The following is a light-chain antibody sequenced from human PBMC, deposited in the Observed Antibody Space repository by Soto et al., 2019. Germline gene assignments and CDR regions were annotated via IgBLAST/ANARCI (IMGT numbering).Light chain of an antibody. V-gene: IGKV3-15*01. CDR1: QSVSSN. CDR2: GAS. CDR3: QQYTHWPLT. Sequence: EIVMTQSPATLSVSPGGRATLACRASQSVSSNLAWYQQKPGQAPRLLIYGASTRATGFPARFSGSGSGTEFTLTISSLQSEDFAVHYSQQYTHWPLTFGGGSKLDSK. J-gene: IGKJ4*01.